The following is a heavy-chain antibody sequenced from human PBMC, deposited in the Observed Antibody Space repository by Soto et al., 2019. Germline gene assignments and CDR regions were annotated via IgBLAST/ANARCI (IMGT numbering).Heavy chain of an antibody. CDR1: GGTFSSYA. J-gene: IGHJ3*02. Sequence: QVQLVQSGAEVKKPGSSVKVSCKASGGTFSSYAISWVRQAPGQGLEWMGGIIPIFGTANYAQKFQGRVTITADESTSTAYMELSSLRSEDTAVYYCARSDIVVVPAAMQVVGPAFDIWGQGTMVTVSS. CDR2: IIPIFGTA. V-gene: IGHV1-69*01. D-gene: IGHD2-2*01. CDR3: ARSDIVVVPAAMQVVGPAFDI.